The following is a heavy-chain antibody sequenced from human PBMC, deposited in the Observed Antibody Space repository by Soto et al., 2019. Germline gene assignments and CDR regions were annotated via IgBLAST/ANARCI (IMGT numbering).Heavy chain of an antibody. CDR3: ATGVGSSSWFGWFDP. V-gene: IGHV4-31*03. CDR2: IYYSGST. Sequence: SETLSLTCTVSGGSISSGGYYWSWIRQHPGKGLEWIGYIYYSGSTYYNPSLKSRVTISVDTSKNQFSLKLSSVTAADTAVYYCATGVGSSSWFGWFDPWGQGTLVTVSS. D-gene: IGHD6-13*01. J-gene: IGHJ5*02. CDR1: GGSISSGGYY.